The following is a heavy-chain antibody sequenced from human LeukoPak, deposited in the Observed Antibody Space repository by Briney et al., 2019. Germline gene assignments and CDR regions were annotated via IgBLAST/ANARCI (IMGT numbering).Heavy chain of an antibody. Sequence: NPSETLSLTCTVSGGSISSYYWSWIRQLAGKGLEWIGRIYTSGSTNYNPSLKSRVTMSVDTSKNQFSLKLSSVTAADTAVYYCAREFKRWRPGYCSSTCCYAFDYWGQGTLVTVSS. V-gene: IGHV4-4*07. D-gene: IGHD2-2*01. CDR2: IYTSGST. CDR3: AREFKRWRPGYCSSTCCYAFDY. J-gene: IGHJ4*02. CDR1: GGSISSYY.